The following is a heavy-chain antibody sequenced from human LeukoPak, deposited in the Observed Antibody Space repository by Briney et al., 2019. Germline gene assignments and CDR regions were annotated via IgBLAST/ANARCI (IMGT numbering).Heavy chain of an antibody. J-gene: IGHJ5*02. D-gene: IGHD5-18*01. CDR1: GFSVSNKY. V-gene: IGHV3-53*01. Sequence: QPGESLRLSCAASGFSVSNKYMSWVRQAPGKGLEWVSVIYTGGDTYYADSVRGRFTISRDNSKNTVNPQMNSLRADDTAVYYCAREGGSSYGYAYHWGQGTLVTVSS. CDR2: IYTGGDT. CDR3: AREGGSSYGYAYH.